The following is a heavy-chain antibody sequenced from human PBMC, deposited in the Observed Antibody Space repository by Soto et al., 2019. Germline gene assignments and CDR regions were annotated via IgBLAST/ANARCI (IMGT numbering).Heavy chain of an antibody. J-gene: IGHJ4*02. V-gene: IGHV3-30*18. CDR2: ISDDGSQK. CDR3: AKEAPGGWHFFDT. D-gene: IGHD6-19*01. CDR1: GFTFRTYG. Sequence: PGGSLRLSCAASGFTFRTYGMHWVRQPPGKGLEWVAFISDDGSQKYYGDSVKGRFTISRDNSKNTLSLRMISLRTEDTSVYYCAKEAPGGWHFFDTWGQGTLVTVSS.